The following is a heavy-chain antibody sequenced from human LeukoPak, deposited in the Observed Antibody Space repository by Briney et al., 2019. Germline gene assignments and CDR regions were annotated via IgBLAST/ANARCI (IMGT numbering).Heavy chain of an antibody. Sequence: GASVKVSCKASGYTFTSYDINWVRQATGQGIEWMGWMNPNSGNTGYAQKFQGRVTMTRNTSISTAYMELSSLRSEDTAVYYCARMYYFDSGSDNWFDPWGQGTLVTVSS. CDR2: MNPNSGNT. V-gene: IGHV1-8*01. CDR3: ARMYYFDSGSDNWFDP. J-gene: IGHJ5*02. CDR1: GYTFTSYD. D-gene: IGHD3-10*01.